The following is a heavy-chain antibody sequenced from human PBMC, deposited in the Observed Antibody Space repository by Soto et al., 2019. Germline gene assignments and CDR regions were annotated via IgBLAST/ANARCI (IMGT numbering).Heavy chain of an antibody. CDR3: ASRYCSGGTCTGLDP. Sequence: GASVKVSCKAPGYTFNNYFLHWVRQAPGQGLEWMGIINPGGGSTTYAQKFQGRVTMTRDTSTSTVYMELSSLRYEDTAVYYCASRYCSGGTCTGLDPWGQGTLVTVSS. J-gene: IGHJ5*02. CDR1: GYTFNNYF. CDR2: INPGGGST. V-gene: IGHV1-46*02. D-gene: IGHD2-15*01.